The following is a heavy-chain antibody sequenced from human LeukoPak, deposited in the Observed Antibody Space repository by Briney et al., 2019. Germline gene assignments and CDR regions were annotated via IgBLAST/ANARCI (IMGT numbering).Heavy chain of an antibody. Sequence: GGSLRLSCPASRFTDSSNSLSSVRQAPWKGLAWVSLIYRGGRTYYADSVKGGFTISRDNSKNTLYLQMNSLRAEDTAVYYCARGGFLEWLSVSHDAFDIWGQGTMVTVSS. V-gene: IGHV3-53*01. J-gene: IGHJ3*02. CDR1: RFTDSSNS. D-gene: IGHD3-3*01. CDR3: ARGGFLEWLSVSHDAFDI. CDR2: IYRGGRT.